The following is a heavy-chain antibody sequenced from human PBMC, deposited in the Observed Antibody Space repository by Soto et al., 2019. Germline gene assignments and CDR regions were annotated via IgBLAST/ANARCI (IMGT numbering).Heavy chain of an antibody. CDR2: IYPGASDT. CDR1: GYSFTSYW. CDR3: ARQLGGGYYDFWSGYSYFDY. V-gene: IGHV5-51*01. D-gene: IGHD3-3*01. Sequence: GESLKISCKGSGYSFTSYWLGWVRQMPGKGLEWMGIIYPGASDTRYSPSFQGQVTISADKSISTAYLQWSSLKASDTAMYYCARQLGGGYYDFWSGYSYFDYWGQGTLVTVSS. J-gene: IGHJ4*02.